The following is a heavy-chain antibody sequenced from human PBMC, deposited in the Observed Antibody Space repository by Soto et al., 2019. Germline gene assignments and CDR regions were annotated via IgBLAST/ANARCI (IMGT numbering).Heavy chain of an antibody. CDR3: AKAPVEMAPLPDY. Sequence: GGSLRLSCAASGFTFSSYGMHWVRQAPGKGLEWVAVISYDGSNKYYADSVKGRFTISRDNSKNTLYLQMNSLRAEDTAVYYCAKAPVEMAPLPDYWGQGTLVTVSS. CDR2: ISYDGSNK. V-gene: IGHV3-30*18. CDR1: GFTFSSYG. J-gene: IGHJ4*02. D-gene: IGHD2-2*01.